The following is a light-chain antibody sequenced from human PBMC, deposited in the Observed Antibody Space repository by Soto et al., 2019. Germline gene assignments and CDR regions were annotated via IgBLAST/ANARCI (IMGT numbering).Light chain of an antibody. CDR1: QSISSW. V-gene: IGKV1-5*03. J-gene: IGKJ1*01. Sequence: DIQMTQSPSTLSASVGDRVIITCRASQSISSWLAWYQQKPGKAPNLLIYKASTLKSGLPSRLSGSGSGTEFTLAIRALQADDVATYYCQQYDNDSWTFGQGTKVESK. CDR3: QQYDNDSWT. CDR2: KAS.